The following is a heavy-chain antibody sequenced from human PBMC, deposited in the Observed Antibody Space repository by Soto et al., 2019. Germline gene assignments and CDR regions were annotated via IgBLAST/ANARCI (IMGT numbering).Heavy chain of an antibody. CDR1: GYTFTSYD. J-gene: IGHJ6*04. D-gene: IGHD2-15*01. CDR3: ARVLRYCSGGSCLMDV. Sequence: ASVKVSCKASGYTFTSYDINWVRQATGQGLEWMGWMNPNSGNTGYAQKFQGRVTMTRNTSISTAYMELSSLRSEDTAVYYCARVLRYCSGGSCLMDVWGKGTTVTVSS. V-gene: IGHV1-8*01. CDR2: MNPNSGNT.